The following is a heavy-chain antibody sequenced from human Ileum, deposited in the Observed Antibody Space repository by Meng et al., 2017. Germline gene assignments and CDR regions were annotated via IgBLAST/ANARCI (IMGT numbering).Heavy chain of an antibody. J-gene: IGHJ5*02. CDR1: GVSISRSAW. Sequence: SETLSLTCAVSGVSISRSAWWGWVRQPPGKGLEWIGEIYSTGSTNYNPSLKSRVTISLDKSKNQFSLNLNSVTAADTAVYYCARDKVSGATTDWFDPWGQGILVTVSS. D-gene: IGHD1-26*01. CDR2: IYSTGST. V-gene: IGHV4-4*02. CDR3: ARDKVSGATTDWFDP.